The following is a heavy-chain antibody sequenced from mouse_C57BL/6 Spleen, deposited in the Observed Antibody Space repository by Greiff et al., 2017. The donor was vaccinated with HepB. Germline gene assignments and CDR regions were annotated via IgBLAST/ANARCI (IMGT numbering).Heavy chain of an antibody. CDR2: IYPGDGDT. CDR1: GYAFSSSW. D-gene: IGHD2-3*01. Sequence: QVQLKESGPELVKPGASVKISCKASGYAFSSSWMNWVKQRPGKGLEWIGRIYPGDGDTNYNGKFKGKATLTADKSSSTAYMQLSSLTSEDSAVYFCARGDGYYFWYFDVWGTGTTVTVSS. CDR3: ARGDGYYFWYFDV. V-gene: IGHV1-82*01. J-gene: IGHJ1*03.